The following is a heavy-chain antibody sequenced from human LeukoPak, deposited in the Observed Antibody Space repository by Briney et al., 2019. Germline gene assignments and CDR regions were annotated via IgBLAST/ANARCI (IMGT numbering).Heavy chain of an antibody. CDR3: VKDRTGTYTLDY. J-gene: IGHJ4*02. CDR2: ISTTGTTV. V-gene: IGHV3-48*03. CDR1: GFTFSTYD. D-gene: IGHD3-10*01. Sequence: GGSLRLSCAASGFTFSTYDMNWVRQAPGKGLEWVSHISTTGTTVYYADAVKGRFTISRDNSKNTLYLQMNILRAEDTAVYYCVKDRTGTYTLDYWGQGTLVTVSS.